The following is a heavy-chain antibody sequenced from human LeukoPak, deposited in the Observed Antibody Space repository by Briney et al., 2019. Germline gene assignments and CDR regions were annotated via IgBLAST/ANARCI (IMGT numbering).Heavy chain of an antibody. V-gene: IGHV1-46*01. Sequence: GASVKVSCKASGYTFTSYYMHWVRQAPGQGLEWMGIINPSGGSTSYAQKFQGRVTMTRDTSTSTVYMELSSLRSEDTAVYYCARGVLLWFGEPPYFGYWGQGTLVTVSS. J-gene: IGHJ4*02. CDR2: INPSGGST. CDR1: GYTFTSYY. D-gene: IGHD3-10*01. CDR3: ARGVLLWFGEPPYFGY.